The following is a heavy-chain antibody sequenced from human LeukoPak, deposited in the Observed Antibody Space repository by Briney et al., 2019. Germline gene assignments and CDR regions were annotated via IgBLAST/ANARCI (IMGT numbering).Heavy chain of an antibody. Sequence: GGSLRLSCAASGFTFSTYAMSWVRQPPGKGLEWVSGISGSGGSTYYADSVKGRFTISRDNSKNTLYLQMNSLRAEDTAVYYCAKEVSRVTTFYFDYWGQGTLVPLFS. CDR2: ISGSGGST. D-gene: IGHD4-17*01. J-gene: IGHJ4*02. V-gene: IGHV3-23*01. CDR3: AKEVSRVTTFYFDY. CDR1: GFTFSTYA.